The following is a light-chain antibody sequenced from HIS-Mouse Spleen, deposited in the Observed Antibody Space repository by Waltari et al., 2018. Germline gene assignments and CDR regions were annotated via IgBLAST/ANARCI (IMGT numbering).Light chain of an antibody. CDR3: QQSYSTPRT. V-gene: IGKV1-39*01. Sequence: DIQMTQSPSSLSASVGDRVTITCRASQSISSYLNWYKQKPGKDPKRLIYAASSLQSGVPSRFSGSGSGTDFTLTISSLQPEDFATYYCQQSYSTPRTFGQGTKLEIK. J-gene: IGKJ2*01. CDR2: AAS. CDR1: QSISSY.